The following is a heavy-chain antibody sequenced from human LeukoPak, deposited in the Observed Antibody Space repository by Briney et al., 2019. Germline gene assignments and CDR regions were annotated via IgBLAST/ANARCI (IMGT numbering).Heavy chain of an antibody. J-gene: IGHJ4*02. D-gene: IGHD3-22*01. CDR2: IYYSGST. CDR3: ARSFSPNYYDLLDY. V-gene: IGHV4-59*01. CDR1: GGSISTYY. Sequence: SETLSLTCTVSGGSISTYYWSWIRQPPGKGLERIGYIYYSGSTNYNPSLKSRVTISLDTSKNQFSLKLNSVTAADAAMYYCARSFSPNYYDLLDYWGQGTLVTVSS.